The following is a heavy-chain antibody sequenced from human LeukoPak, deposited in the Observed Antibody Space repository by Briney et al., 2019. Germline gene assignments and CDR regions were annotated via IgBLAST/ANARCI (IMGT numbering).Heavy chain of an antibody. D-gene: IGHD2-21*02. Sequence: GGSLRLSCAASGFTFSSYAMHWVRQAPGKGLEWVAVISYDGSNKYYADSVKGRFTVSRDNFKNTLYVQMKSLRAEDTAVYYCAKDFVVVPGNVNYFDYWGQGTLVTVSS. CDR2: ISYDGSNK. CDR1: GFTFSSYA. J-gene: IGHJ4*02. CDR3: AKDFVVVPGNVNYFDY. V-gene: IGHV3-30*04.